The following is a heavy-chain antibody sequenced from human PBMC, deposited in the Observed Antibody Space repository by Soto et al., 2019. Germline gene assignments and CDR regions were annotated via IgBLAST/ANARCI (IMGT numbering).Heavy chain of an antibody. CDR2: IVVGSGNT. J-gene: IGHJ6*02. Sequence: LVKVSCKASGFTFTSSAVQWVRQARGQRLEWIGWIVVGSGNTNYAQKFQERVTITRDMSTSTAYMELSSLRSEDTAVYYCAAWTVRETDYYYYYGMDVWGQGTTVTVSS. D-gene: IGHD3-10*01. V-gene: IGHV1-58*01. CDR3: AAWTVRETDYYYYYGMDV. CDR1: GFTFTSSA.